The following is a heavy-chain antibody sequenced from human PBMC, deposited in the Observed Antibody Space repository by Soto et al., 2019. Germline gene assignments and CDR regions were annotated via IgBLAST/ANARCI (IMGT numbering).Heavy chain of an antibody. CDR3: ATGGIYYEP. CDR2: ISTSGSPA. J-gene: IGHJ5*02. Sequence: PGGSLRLSCTVSGFAFRHNYLTWIRQAPGKGLEWLSYISTSGSPAYYADSVKGRFTISTDNAKKSLYLQMDSLRAEDTGVYYCATGGIYYEPWGQGSLITVSS. CDR1: GFAFRHNY. V-gene: IGHV3-11*01. D-gene: IGHD1-26*01.